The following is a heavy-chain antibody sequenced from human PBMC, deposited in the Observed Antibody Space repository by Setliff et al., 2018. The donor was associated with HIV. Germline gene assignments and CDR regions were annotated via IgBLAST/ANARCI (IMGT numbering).Heavy chain of an antibody. CDR1: GFTFSSYS. J-gene: IGHJ4*02. Sequence: PGGSLRLSCAASGFTFSSYSMNWVRQAPGKGLEWVSLINSDGSTTNYADSVKGRFTISRDNAKNTLYLQMNSLRAEDTAIYYCATRAVAGLPYYFDYWGPGTLVTVSS. CDR3: ATRAVAGLPYYFDY. CDR2: INSDGSTT. V-gene: IGHV3-74*01. D-gene: IGHD6-19*01.